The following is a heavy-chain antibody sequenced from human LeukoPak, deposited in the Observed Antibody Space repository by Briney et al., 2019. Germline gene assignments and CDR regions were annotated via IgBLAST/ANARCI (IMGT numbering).Heavy chain of an antibody. CDR3: ARVPGYDSSGYFDY. CDR2: ISYDGSNK. Sequence: GGSLRLSCAASGFTFSSYAMHWVRQAPGKGLEWVAVISYDGSNKYYADSVKGRFTISRDNSKNTLYLQMNSLRAEDTAVYYCARVPGYDSSGYFDYWGQGTLVAVSS. D-gene: IGHD3-22*01. J-gene: IGHJ4*02. CDR1: GFTFSSYA. V-gene: IGHV3-30-3*01.